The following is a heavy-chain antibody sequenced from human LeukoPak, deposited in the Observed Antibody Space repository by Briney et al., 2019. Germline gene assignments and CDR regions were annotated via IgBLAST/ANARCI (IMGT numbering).Heavy chain of an antibody. Sequence: PSETLSLTCAVSGGSISSSNWWSWVRQPPGKGLEWIGEIYHSGSTNYNPSLKSRVTISVDTSKNQFSLKLSSVTAADTAVYYCARALGGATPGYYYFDYWGQGTLVTVSS. V-gene: IGHV4-4*02. D-gene: IGHD1-26*01. CDR3: ARALGGATPGYYYFDY. CDR1: GGSISSSNW. CDR2: IYHSGST. J-gene: IGHJ4*02.